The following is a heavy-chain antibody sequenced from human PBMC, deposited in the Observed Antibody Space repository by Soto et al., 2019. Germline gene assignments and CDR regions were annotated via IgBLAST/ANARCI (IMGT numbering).Heavy chain of an antibody. CDR1: GYTFTSYA. J-gene: IGHJ6*02. CDR2: INAGNGNT. D-gene: IGHD1-26*01. Sequence: ASVKVSCKASGYTFTSYAMHWVRQAPGQRLEWMGWINAGNGNTKYSQKFQGRFTISRDNSKSTLYLQTNSLRAEDTAVYYCARDLWEGSDYYYGMDVWGQGTTVTVSS. CDR3: ARDLWEGSDYYYGMDV. V-gene: IGHV1-3*01.